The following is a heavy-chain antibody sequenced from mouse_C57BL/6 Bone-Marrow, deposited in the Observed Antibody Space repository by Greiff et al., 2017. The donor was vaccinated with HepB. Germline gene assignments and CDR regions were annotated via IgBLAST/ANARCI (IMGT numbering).Heavy chain of an antibody. V-gene: IGHV1-74*01. J-gene: IGHJ2*01. CDR2: IHPSDSDT. Sequence: QVQLQQPGAELVKPGASVKVSCKASGYTFTSYWMHWVKQRPGQGLEWIGRIHPSDSDTNYNQKFKGKATLTVDKSSSTAYMQLSSLTSEDSAVYYCAITIYYYGSSYRFDYWGQGTTLTVSS. D-gene: IGHD1-1*01. CDR1: GYTFTSYW. CDR3: AITIYYYGSSYRFDY.